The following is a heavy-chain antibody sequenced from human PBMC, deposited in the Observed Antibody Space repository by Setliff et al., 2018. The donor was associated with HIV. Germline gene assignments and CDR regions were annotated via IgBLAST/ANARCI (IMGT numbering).Heavy chain of an antibody. CDR2: IYPGDSDT. J-gene: IGHJ6*03. D-gene: IGHD2-2*02. CDR3: ARLGAYCSSTSCYSYYYYYYYMDV. V-gene: IGHV5-51*01. CDR1: GYSFTSYW. Sequence: PGESPKISCKGSGYSFTSYWIGWVRQMPGKGLEWMGIIYPGDSDTRYSPSFQGQVTISADKSISTAYLQWSSLKASDTAMYYCARLGAYCSSTSCYSYYYYYYYMDVWGKGTTVTVSS.